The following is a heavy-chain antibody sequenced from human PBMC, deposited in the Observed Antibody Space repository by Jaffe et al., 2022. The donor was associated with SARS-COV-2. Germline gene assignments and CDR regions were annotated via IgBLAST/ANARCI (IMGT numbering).Heavy chain of an antibody. CDR2: IIPHSGVT. Sequence: QVQLVQSGAEVKKPGASVKVSCKASGYTFTDHYIHWVRQAPGQGLEWMGWIIPHSGVTSYAQSFRGRVTMTRDTAIGTVYLDLGRLRSDDTAVYYCTRDRGYYGSGSYRAYSFFYGLDVWGQGTTVTVYS. J-gene: IGHJ6*02. V-gene: IGHV1-2*02. D-gene: IGHD3-10*01. CDR3: TRDRGYYGSGSYRAYSFFYGLDV. CDR1: GYTFTDHY.